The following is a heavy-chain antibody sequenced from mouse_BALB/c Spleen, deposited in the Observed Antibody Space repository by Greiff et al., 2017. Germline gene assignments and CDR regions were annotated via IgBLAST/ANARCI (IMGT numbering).Heavy chain of an antibody. J-gene: IGHJ1*01. CDR2: IWWNDDK. D-gene: IGHD2-1*01. CDR1: GFSLSTSGMS. Sequence: QVTLKVSGPGILQPSQTLSLTCSFSGFSLSTSGMSVGWIRQPSGKGLVWLAHIWWNDDKYYNPALKSRLTTSKDTSNNQVFLKIASVITADTATYYYARIDGNSWYFDVWGEGTTVTVSS. CDR3: ARIDGNSWYFDV. V-gene: IGHV8-8*01.